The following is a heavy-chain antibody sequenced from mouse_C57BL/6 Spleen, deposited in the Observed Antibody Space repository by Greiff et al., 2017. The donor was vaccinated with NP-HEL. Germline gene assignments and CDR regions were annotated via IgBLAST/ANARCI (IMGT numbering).Heavy chain of an antibody. CDR3: TRERIYYAMDY. Sequence: EVMLVESGEGLVKPGGSLKLSCAASGFTFSSYAMSWVRQTPEKRLEWVAYISSGGDYIYYADTVKGRFTISRDNARNTLYLQMSSLKSEDTAMYYCTRERIYYAMDYWGQGTSVTVSS. J-gene: IGHJ4*01. CDR2: ISSGGDYI. CDR1: GFTFSSYA. V-gene: IGHV5-9-1*02.